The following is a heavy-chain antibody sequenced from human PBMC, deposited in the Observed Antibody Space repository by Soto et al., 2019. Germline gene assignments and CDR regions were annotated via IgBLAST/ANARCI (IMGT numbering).Heavy chain of an antibody. J-gene: IGHJ5*02. CDR3: ARAVENSSSLQNWFYP. CDR2: IYYTGST. Sequence: QVQLQESGPGLVKPSQTLSLTCTVSGGSVSSDNYYWSWIRQPPGQGLEWIGYIYYTGSTKYNPSLQSRVSISLDTSKNQFSLNVRSMTAADTAVYYCARAVENSSSLQNWFYPWGQGTLVTVSS. V-gene: IGHV4-30-4*01. D-gene: IGHD6-13*01. CDR1: GGSVSSDNYY.